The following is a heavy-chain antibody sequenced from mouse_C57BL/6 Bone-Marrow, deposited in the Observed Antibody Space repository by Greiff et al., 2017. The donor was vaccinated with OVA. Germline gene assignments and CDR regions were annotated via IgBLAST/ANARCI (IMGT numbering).Heavy chain of an antibody. Sequence: QVQLKESGAELVRPGTSVKMSCKASGYTFTNYWIGWAKQRPGHGLEWIGDIYPGGGYTNYNEKFKGKATLTADKSSSTAYMQFSSLTSEDSAIYYCARSMIPYYFDYWGQGTTLTVSS. CDR1: GYTFTNYW. J-gene: IGHJ2*01. D-gene: IGHD2-3*01. CDR3: ARSMIPYYFDY. CDR2: IYPGGGYT. V-gene: IGHV1-63*01.